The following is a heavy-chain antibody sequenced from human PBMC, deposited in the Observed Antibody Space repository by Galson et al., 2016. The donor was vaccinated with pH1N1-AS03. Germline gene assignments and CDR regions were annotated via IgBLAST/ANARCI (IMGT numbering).Heavy chain of an antibody. D-gene: IGHD1-14*01. CDR3: ARRDAFQPFDY. CDR2: LSSDGGDA. Sequence: SLRLSCAASGFTFSRYSMGWVRQAPGKGLEWVSSLSSDGGDAYYADSVKGRFTISRDNSRDTLYVQMNSLRADDTALYCCARRDAFQPFDYWGQGTLVTVSS. CDR1: GFTFSRYS. J-gene: IGHJ4*02. V-gene: IGHV3-23*01.